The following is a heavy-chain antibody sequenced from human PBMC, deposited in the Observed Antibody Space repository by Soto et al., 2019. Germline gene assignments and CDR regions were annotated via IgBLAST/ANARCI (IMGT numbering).Heavy chain of an antibody. V-gene: IGHV4-59*01. CDR2: IYYSGNT. Sequence: SETLSLTCTVSGDSISSSYWSWIRQPPGKGLEWIGYIYYSGNTKYSPSLKSRVIVSVDTSKNQFSLKLRSVTAADTVVYYCARGAESFHHWDQGPL. CDR3: ARGAESFHH. J-gene: IGHJ1*01. CDR1: GDSISSSY.